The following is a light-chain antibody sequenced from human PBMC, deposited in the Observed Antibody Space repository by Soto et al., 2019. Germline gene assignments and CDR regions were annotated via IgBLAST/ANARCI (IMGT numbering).Light chain of an antibody. Sequence: EIVLTQSPVTLSLSPGERATLSCRAGQTVSSSYLAWYQQIRGQAPRLLIYGASSRATGIPDRFSGSGSGTDFTLTISRLEPEDFGIYYCQLYGNSPLYTFGQGTKLEI. J-gene: IGKJ2*01. V-gene: IGKV3-20*01. CDR3: QLYGNSPLYT. CDR2: GAS. CDR1: QTVSSSY.